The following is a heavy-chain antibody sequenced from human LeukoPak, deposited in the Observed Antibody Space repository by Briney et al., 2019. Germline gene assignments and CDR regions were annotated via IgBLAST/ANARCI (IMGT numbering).Heavy chain of an antibody. CDR3: ARGCSSGWYLDYYYYYGMDV. CDR1: GYTFTSYD. J-gene: IGHJ6*02. CDR2: MNPNSGNT. D-gene: IGHD6-19*01. Sequence: ASVKVSCKASGYTFTSYDINWVRQATGQGLEWMGWMNPNSGNTGYAQKFQGRVTMTRNTSISTAYMELSSLRSEDTAVYYCARGCSSGWYLDYYYYYGMDVWGQGTTVTVSS. V-gene: IGHV1-8*02.